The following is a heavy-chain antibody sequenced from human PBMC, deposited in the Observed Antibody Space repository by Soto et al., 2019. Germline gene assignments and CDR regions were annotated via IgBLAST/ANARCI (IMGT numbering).Heavy chain of an antibody. V-gene: IGHV4-4*02. J-gene: IGHJ4*02. CDR2: IYHSGST. Sequence: QVQLQESDPGLVKPSGTLSLTCAVSSGSISSSNWWSWVRQPPGKGLEWIGEIYHSGSTNYNPSLKSRVTISVDKSKNQFSLKLSSVTAADTAVYYCARTRPIVVVPAAIAFDYWGQGTLVTVSS. D-gene: IGHD2-2*01. CDR1: SGSISSSNW. CDR3: ARTRPIVVVPAAIAFDY.